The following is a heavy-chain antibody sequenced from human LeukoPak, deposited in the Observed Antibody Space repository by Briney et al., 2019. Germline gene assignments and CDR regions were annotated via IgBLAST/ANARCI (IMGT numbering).Heavy chain of an antibody. CDR3: ARAGADYGILTGYFDY. Sequence: GSLRLSCAASGFTFSSYSMNWVRQAPGKGLEWIGYVSHSGSTNYNPSLKSRVTISVDTSKNQFSLKLSSVTAADTAVYYCARAGADYGILTGYFDYWGQGTLVTVSS. CDR2: VSHSGST. V-gene: IGHV4-59*12. J-gene: IGHJ4*02. D-gene: IGHD3-9*01. CDR1: GFTFSSYS.